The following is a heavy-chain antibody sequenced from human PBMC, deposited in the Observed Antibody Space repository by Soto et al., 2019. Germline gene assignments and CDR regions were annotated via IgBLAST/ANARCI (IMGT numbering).Heavy chain of an antibody. CDR3: ARRPRSDYYYGMDV. CDR1: GGTFSSYA. CDR2: IIPIFGTA. J-gene: IGHJ6*02. V-gene: IGHV1-69*13. Sequence: SVKVSCRASGGTFSSYAISWVRQAPGQGLEWMGGIIPIFGTANYAQKFQGRVTITADESTSTAYMELSSLRSEDTAVYYCARRPRSDYYYGMDVWGQGTTVTVSS.